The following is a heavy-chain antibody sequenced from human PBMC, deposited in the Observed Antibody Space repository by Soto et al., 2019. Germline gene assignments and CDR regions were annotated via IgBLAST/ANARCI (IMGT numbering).Heavy chain of an antibody. CDR3: VWSSGYYYPLVY. CDR2: IDPSDSYT. J-gene: IGHJ4*02. CDR1: GYSFTSYW. D-gene: IGHD3-22*01. Sequence: HGESLKISCKGSGYSFTSYWISWVRQVPGKGLEWMGRIDPSDSYTNYSPSFQGHVTISADKSISTAYLQWSSLKASDTAMYYCVWSSGYYYPLVYWGQGTLVTVSS. V-gene: IGHV5-10-1*01.